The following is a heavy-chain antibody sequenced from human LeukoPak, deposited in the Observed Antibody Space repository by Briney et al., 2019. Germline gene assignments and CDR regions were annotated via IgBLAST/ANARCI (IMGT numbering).Heavy chain of an antibody. D-gene: IGHD6-13*01. J-gene: IGHJ5*02. V-gene: IGHV3-7*01. CDR2: IKQDGSEK. CDR3: ARDLGQQLAINWFDP. CDR1: GFTFSSYW. Sequence: GGSLRLSCAASGFTFSSYWMSWVRQAPGKGLEWVANIKQDGSEKYYVDSVKGRFTISRDNAKNSLYLQMNSLRAEDTAVYYCARDLGQQLAINWFDPWGQGTLVTVSS.